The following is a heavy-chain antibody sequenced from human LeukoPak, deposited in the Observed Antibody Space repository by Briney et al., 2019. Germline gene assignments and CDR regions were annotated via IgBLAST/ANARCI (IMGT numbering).Heavy chain of an antibody. CDR1: GYTCTSYG. J-gene: IGHJ4*02. V-gene: IGHV1-18*01. D-gene: IGHD3-3*01. CDR3: ARAARGFLESHFDY. CDR2: ISGNNDNT. Sequence: ASVKVFCKASGYTCTSYGISWVRQAPGQGLGWMGWISGNNDNTNYAQKLQGGVTMTTDTSTSTAYMELRSLRSDDTAVYYCARAARGFLESHFDYWGQGTLVTVSS.